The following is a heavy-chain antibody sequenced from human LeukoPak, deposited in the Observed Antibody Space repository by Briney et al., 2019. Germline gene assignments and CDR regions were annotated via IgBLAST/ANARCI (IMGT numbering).Heavy chain of an antibody. J-gene: IGHJ6*02. CDR1: GYTFTGYY. D-gene: IGHD1-1*01. CDR2: IIPIFGTA. Sequence: GASVKVSCKASGYTFTGYYMHWVRQAPGQGLEWMGGIIPIFGTANYAQKFQGRVTITADESTSTAYMELSSLRSEDTAVYYCANRRRASRGYGMDVWGQGITVTVSS. V-gene: IGHV1-69*13. CDR3: ANRRRASRGYGMDV.